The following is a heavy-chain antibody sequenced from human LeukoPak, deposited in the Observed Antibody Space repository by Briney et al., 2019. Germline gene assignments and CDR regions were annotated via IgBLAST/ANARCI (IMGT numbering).Heavy chain of an antibody. CDR3: ARAAGATTKFDY. J-gene: IGHJ4*02. D-gene: IGHD1-26*01. Sequence: ASVKVSCKASGYTFTSYAMHWVRQAPGQRLEWMGWINAGNGNTKYSQEFQGRVTITRDTSASTAYMELSSLRSEDMAVYYCARAAGATTKFDYRGQGTLVTVSS. V-gene: IGHV1-3*03. CDR1: GYTFTSYA. CDR2: INAGNGNT.